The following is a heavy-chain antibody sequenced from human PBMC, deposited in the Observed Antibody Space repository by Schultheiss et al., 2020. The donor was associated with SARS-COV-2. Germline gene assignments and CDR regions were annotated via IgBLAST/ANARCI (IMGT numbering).Heavy chain of an antibody. V-gene: IGHV4-30-2*05. CDR1: GGSVSSGGYS. CDR2: IYHSGST. J-gene: IGHJ4*02. CDR3: ARVPHYDFWSGYYRDDY. Sequence: SETLSLTCTVSGGSVSSGGYSWSWIRQPPGKGLEWIGYIYHSGSTYYNPSLKSRVTISVDTSKNQFSLKLSSVTAADTAVYYCARVPHYDFWSGYYRDDYWGQGTLVTVSS. D-gene: IGHD3-3*01.